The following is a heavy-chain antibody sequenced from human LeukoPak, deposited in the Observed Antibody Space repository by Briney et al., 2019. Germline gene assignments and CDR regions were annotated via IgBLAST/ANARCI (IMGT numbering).Heavy chain of an antibody. CDR2: IKQDGSEK. CDR1: EFTFISFW. J-gene: IGHJ4*02. CDR3: ARVGGRYSPLGY. V-gene: IGHV3-7*01. D-gene: IGHD3-16*02. Sequence: GGSLRLSWAASEFTFISFWLGWAGKAPGKGLEWVANIKQDGSEKYYVDSVKGRSTISRDNDKNSLFLQMTSLRAEDTAVYYCARVGGRYSPLGYWGQGTLVTVSS.